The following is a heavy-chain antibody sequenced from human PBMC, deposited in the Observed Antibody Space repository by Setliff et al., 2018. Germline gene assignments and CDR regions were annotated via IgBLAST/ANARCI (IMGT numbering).Heavy chain of an antibody. D-gene: IGHD3-16*01. V-gene: IGHV4-61*09. CDR1: GVAIANTASY. J-gene: IGHJ4*02. Sequence: SETLSLTCNVSGVAIANTASYWRWIRQTAGKTLEWIGQVYVGGNTYYNPSGESRVSIPVDRSTRQFSWKRNSVTAADTALYYWSIGGGYCDCFDCFPFDNWGQGCLVTVSS. CDR2: VYVGGNT. CDR3: SIGGGYCDCFDCFPFDN.